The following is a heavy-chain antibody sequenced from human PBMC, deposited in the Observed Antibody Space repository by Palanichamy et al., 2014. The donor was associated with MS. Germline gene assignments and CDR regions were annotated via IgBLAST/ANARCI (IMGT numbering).Heavy chain of an antibody. CDR3: ARHSIEGGLGLYLDY. CDR2: IYYSGST. J-gene: IGHJ4*02. CDR1: GGSISRSSYY. Sequence: QLQLQESGPGLVKPSETLSLTCSVSGGSISRSSYYWGWIRQPPGKGLEWIGNIYYSGSTDYNPSLRSRVTISVDTSKNQFSLSLTSVTAADTAVYYCARHSIEGGLGLYLDYWGQGSLVTVSS. V-gene: IGHV4-39*01. D-gene: IGHD2-15*01.